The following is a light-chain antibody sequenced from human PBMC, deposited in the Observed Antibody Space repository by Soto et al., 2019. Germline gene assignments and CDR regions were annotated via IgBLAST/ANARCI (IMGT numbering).Light chain of an antibody. CDR2: AAS. CDR1: QGINTF. Sequence: EIQMTQSPSSLSASFVDRVTITCQAGQGINTFLAWYQQKAGKAPKLLIYAASTLQSGVPSRFSGSGSGAEFTLTISSLQPDDFATYYCQQFNSYLFGQGTKVDIK. J-gene: IGKJ1*01. CDR3: QQFNSYL. V-gene: IGKV1-9*01.